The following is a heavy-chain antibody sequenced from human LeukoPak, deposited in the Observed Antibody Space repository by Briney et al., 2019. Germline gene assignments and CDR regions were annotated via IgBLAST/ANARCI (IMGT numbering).Heavy chain of an antibody. Sequence: SETLSLTCTVSGGSISSYYWSWLRQPPGKGLKWIGYIYYSGSTNYNPSLKSRVTISVDTSKNQFSLKLSSVTAADTAVYYCAREVEYSSSNWFDPWGQGTLVTVSS. CDR1: GGSISSYY. D-gene: IGHD6-6*01. V-gene: IGHV4-59*01. J-gene: IGHJ5*02. CDR3: AREVEYSSSNWFDP. CDR2: IYYSGST.